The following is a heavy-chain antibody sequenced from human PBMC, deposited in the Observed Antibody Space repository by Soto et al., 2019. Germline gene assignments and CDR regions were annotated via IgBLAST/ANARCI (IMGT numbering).Heavy chain of an antibody. CDR3: ARDLRGYCRGGSCYEGV. CDR2: IIPIFGTA. Sequence: SVKVSCKASGGTFSSYAISWVRQAPGQGLEWMGGIIPIFGTANYAQKFQGRVTITADESTSTAYMELSSLRSEDTAVYYCARDLRGYCRGGSCYEGVWGQGNLVTVSS. CDR1: GGTFSSYA. V-gene: IGHV1-69*13. D-gene: IGHD2-15*01. J-gene: IGHJ4*02.